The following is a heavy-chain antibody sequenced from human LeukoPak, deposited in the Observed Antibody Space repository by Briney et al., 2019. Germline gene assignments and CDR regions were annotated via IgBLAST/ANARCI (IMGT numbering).Heavy chain of an antibody. D-gene: IGHD6-19*01. CDR1: GYTFTSYD. CDR2: MNPNSGNT. Sequence: ASVKVSCKASGYTFTSYDINWVRQATGQGLEWMGWMNPNSGNTGYAQKFQGRVTMTRNTSISTAYMELSSLRSEDTAVYYCARGSVAGTSNYYYYYYMDVWGKGTTVTVSS. V-gene: IGHV1-8*01. J-gene: IGHJ6*03. CDR3: ARGSVAGTSNYYYYYYMDV.